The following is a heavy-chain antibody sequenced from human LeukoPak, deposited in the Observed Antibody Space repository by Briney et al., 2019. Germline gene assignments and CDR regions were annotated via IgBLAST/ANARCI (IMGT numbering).Heavy chain of an antibody. D-gene: IGHD2-21*01. CDR2: NSYRGST. J-gene: IGHJ4*02. V-gene: IGHV4-39*01. Sequence: SETLSLTCTASGGSLSSTGYSWAWVRQPPGRGLEWIGSNSYRGSTYYNPSLKSRLTISVDSSKNQFSLKLSSVTAADTAVYYCALGLWYVDYWGQGTLVTVSS. CDR3: ALGLWYVDY. CDR1: GGSLSSTGYS.